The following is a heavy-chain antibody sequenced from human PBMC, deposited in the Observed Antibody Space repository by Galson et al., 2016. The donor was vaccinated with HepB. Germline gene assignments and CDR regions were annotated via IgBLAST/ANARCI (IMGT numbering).Heavy chain of an antibody. CDR2: IYYSGST. CDR1: GGSISSSSYY. J-gene: IGHJ2*01. D-gene: IGHD2-15*01. CDR3: ARDRDIRRPSWFFDL. Sequence: ETLSLTCTDSGGSISSSSYYWGWIRQPPGKGLEWIGSIYYSGSTYYNPSLKSRVTISVDTSKNQFSLKLSPVAAADPAIYFCARDRDIRRPSWFFDLWGRGTLVTVSS. V-gene: IGHV4-39*07.